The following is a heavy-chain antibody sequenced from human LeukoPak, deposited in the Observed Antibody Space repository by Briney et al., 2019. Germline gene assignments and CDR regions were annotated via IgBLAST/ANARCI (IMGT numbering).Heavy chain of an antibody. Sequence: GGSLRLSCAASGFTFSSYAMSWVRQAPGKGLEWVSAISGSGGSTYYADSVKGRFTISRDNSKNTLYLQMNSLRAEDTAVYYCAKDRDVYVGGSYVYAHRPGYFDYGGQGPRVTVSS. V-gene: IGHV3-23*01. CDR2: ISGSGGST. CDR1: GFTFSSYA. D-gene: IGHD3-16*01. CDR3: AKDRDVYVGGSYVYAHRPGYFDY. J-gene: IGHJ4*02.